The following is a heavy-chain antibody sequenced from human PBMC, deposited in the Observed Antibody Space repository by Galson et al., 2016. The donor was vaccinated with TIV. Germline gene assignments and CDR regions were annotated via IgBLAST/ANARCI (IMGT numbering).Heavy chain of an antibody. CDR1: GFTFNYHG. Sequence: SLRLSCAASGFTFNYHGIHWVRQAPGKGLEWLAVAWYDGNNKYYADSVKGRFTISRDNSKNTLYLQMNSLRAEDTAVYYCARVRYCSSTNCWNFLDYWGQGTLVTVSS. J-gene: IGHJ4*02. CDR2: AWYDGNNK. D-gene: IGHD2-2*01. CDR3: ARVRYCSSTNCWNFLDY. V-gene: IGHV3-33*01.